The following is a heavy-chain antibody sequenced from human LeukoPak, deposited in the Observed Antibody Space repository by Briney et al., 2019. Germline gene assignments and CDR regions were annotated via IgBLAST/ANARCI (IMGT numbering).Heavy chain of an antibody. Sequence: SETLSLTCTVSGGYISTSNYYWGWIRQPPGKGLEWIGTIYYSGSTYYNPSLKSRVSLSLDTSMNQFSLKVNSVTVADTAVYYCARFFYYDRSRHPYWGQGTLVAVSS. CDR2: IYYSGST. D-gene: IGHD3-22*01. J-gene: IGHJ4*02. CDR1: GGYISTSNYY. CDR3: ARFFYYDRSRHPY. V-gene: IGHV4-39*01.